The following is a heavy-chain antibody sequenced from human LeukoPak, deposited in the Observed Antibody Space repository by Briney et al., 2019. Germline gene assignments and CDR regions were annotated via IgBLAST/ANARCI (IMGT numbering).Heavy chain of an antibody. CDR3: ARDNMGFDY. Sequence: GGSLRLSCAASGFTFSSYSMNWVRQAPGKGLEWVSYITSSSSSIYYADSVKGRFTISRDNAKNSLYLQMNSLRAEDTAVYYCARDNMGFDYWGQGTLVTVYS. D-gene: IGHD2/OR15-2a*01. J-gene: IGHJ4*02. V-gene: IGHV3-48*01. CDR1: GFTFSSYS. CDR2: ITSSSSSI.